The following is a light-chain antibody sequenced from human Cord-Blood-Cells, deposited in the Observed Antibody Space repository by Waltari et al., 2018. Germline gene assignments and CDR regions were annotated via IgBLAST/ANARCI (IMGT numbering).Light chain of an antibody. CDR3: QQYYSTPFT. CDR1: QSVLYSSNNKNY. V-gene: IGKV4-1*01. Sequence: DIVMTQSPDSLAVSLDEGATINYKSSQSVLYSSNNKNYLAWYQQKPGQPPKLLIYWASTRESGVPDRFSGSGSGTDFTLTISSLQAEDVAVYYCQQYYSTPFTFGPGTNVDIK. CDR2: WAS. J-gene: IGKJ3*01.